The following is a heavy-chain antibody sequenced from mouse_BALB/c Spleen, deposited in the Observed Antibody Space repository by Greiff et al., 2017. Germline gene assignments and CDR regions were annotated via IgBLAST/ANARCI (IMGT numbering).Heavy chain of an antibody. J-gene: IGHJ4*01. V-gene: IGHV5-15*02. CDR2: ISNLAYSI. Sequence: EVQGVESGGGLVQPGGSRKLSCAASGFTFSDYGMAWVRQAPGKGPEWVAFISNLAYSIYYADTVTGRFTISRENAKNTLYLEMSSLRSEDTAMYYCARDYERAMDYWGQGTSVTVSS. CDR3: ARDYERAMDY. CDR1: GFTFSDYG. D-gene: IGHD1-1*01.